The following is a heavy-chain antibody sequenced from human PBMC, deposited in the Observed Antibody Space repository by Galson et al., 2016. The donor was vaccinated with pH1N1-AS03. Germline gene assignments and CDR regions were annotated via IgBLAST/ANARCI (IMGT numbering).Heavy chain of an antibody. D-gene: IGHD1-26*01. CDR1: GGSFSNFV. CDR3: ATSLNNGRNSYRPTDAFDI. J-gene: IGHJ3*02. V-gene: IGHV1-69*06. CDR2: IFPFFGTA. Sequence: SVKVSCKASGGSFSNFVFSWVRQAPGQGLEWMAGIFPFFGTANYTQKFQGRLTVTADKSTSTTHMELKSLRSEDTAVYYCATSLNNGRNSYRPTDAFDIWGQGTMVIVSS.